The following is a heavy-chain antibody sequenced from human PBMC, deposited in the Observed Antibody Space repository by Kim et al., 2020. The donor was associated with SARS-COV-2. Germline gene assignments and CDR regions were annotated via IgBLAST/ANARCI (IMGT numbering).Heavy chain of an antibody. Sequence: SGKGRFTISRDNSKNTLYLQMNSLRAEDTAVYYCARGSYYGSGSYNPLDYWGQGTLVTVSS. J-gene: IGHJ4*02. V-gene: IGHV3-30*07. CDR3: ARGSYYGSGSYNPLDY. D-gene: IGHD3-10*01.